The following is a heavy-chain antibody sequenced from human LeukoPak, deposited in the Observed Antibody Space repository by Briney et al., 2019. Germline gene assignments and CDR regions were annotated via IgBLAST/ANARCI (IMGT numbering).Heavy chain of an antibody. V-gene: IGHV3-73*01. J-gene: IGHJ4*02. Sequence: GGSLRLSCAASGFTFSGSAMHWVRQASGKGLEWVGRIRSEANSYATAYAASVKGRFTISRDDSKNTAYLQMNSLKTEDTAVYYCTLGRYSSGWYVDYWGQGTLVTVSS. D-gene: IGHD6-19*01. CDR2: IRSEANSYAT. CDR1: GFTFSGSA. CDR3: TLGRYSSGWYVDY.